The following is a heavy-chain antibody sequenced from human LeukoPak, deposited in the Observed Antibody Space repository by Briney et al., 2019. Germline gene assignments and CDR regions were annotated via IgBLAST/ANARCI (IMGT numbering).Heavy chain of an antibody. CDR1: GYTFSSYT. Sequence: ASVKVSCKASGYTFSSYTMQWVRQAPGQRLEWMGWINAGNGDTKYSQQFQGRVTITRDTSASTAYMELSSLRSEDAAVYFCARYIGYCSGGSCYSYYYYGMDVWGQGTTVTVSS. V-gene: IGHV1-3*01. J-gene: IGHJ6*02. D-gene: IGHD2-15*01. CDR2: INAGNGDT. CDR3: ARYIGYCSGGSCYSYYYYGMDV.